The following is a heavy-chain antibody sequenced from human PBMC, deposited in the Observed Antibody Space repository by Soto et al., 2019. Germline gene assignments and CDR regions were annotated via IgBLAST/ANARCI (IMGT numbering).Heavy chain of an antibody. CDR3: AGGTRAYYNNLDY. Sequence: PSETLSLTCTVSGGSISSGTYYWSWIRQPPGKGLEWIGYIYYTGSTDSNPSLKSRVSISLDTSKNQFSLKLSSVTAADTAVYYCAGGTRAYYNNLDYWGQGTLVTVSS. J-gene: IGHJ4*02. V-gene: IGHV4-31*03. CDR2: IYYTGST. CDR1: GGSISSGTYY. D-gene: IGHD3-22*01.